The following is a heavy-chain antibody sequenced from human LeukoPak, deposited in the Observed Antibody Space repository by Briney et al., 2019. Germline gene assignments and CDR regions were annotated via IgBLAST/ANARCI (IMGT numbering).Heavy chain of an antibody. J-gene: IGHJ4*02. V-gene: IGHV3-66*01. CDR2: LYSGGYT. Sequence: GGSLRLSCAASGFTVSTNYMSWVRQAPGKGLEWVSVLYSGGYTYYADSVKGRFTVSRDNSKNTLYLQMNSLRAEDTAVYFCATGERMVRGDGVDYWGQGTLVTVSS. D-gene: IGHD3-10*01. CDR3: ATGERMVRGDGVDY. CDR1: GFTVSTNY.